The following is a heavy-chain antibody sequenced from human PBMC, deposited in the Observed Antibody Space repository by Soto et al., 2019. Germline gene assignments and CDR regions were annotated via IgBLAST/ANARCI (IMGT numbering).Heavy chain of an antibody. CDR1: GFSFSDASMG. CDR2: IFSNDEK. V-gene: IGHV2-26*01. CDR3: ARIRADDYVWGSYRSYYFDY. Sequence: QVTLKESGPVLVKPTETLTLTCTVSGFSFSDASMGVSWIRQPPGKALEWLAHIFSNDEKSYSTSLKSRLTIFKDTSKSQVVLTMTNMVPVDTATYYCARIRADDYVWGSYRSYYFDYWGQGTLVTVSS. D-gene: IGHD3-16*02. J-gene: IGHJ4*02.